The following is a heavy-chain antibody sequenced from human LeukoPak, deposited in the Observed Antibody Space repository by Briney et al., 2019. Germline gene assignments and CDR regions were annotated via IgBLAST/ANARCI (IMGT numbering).Heavy chain of an antibody. CDR2: ISGSGGIT. D-gene: IGHD6-13*01. J-gene: IGHJ4*02. CDR3: ARGQQLVLL. CDR1: GFTFSNYA. V-gene: IGHV3-23*01. Sequence: GGSLRLSCAASGFTFSNYAMNWVRQAPGKGLEWVSVISGSGGITKYADSVKGRFTISRDNSKNTLYLQMNSLRAEDTAVYYCARGQQLVLLWGQGTLVTVSS.